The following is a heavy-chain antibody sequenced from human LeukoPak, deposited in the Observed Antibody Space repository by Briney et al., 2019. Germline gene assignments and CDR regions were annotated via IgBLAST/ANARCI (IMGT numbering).Heavy chain of an antibody. J-gene: IGHJ4*02. CDR3: ARDQEVRGVIPIY. V-gene: IGHV3-30-3*01. CDR1: GFTFSSYA. CDR2: ISYDGSNK. D-gene: IGHD3-10*01. Sequence: AESLSLSCAASGFTFSSYAMRWVRQAPGKGLEWVAVISYDGSNKYYADSVKGRLTISTDNSKNTPNLKRSSLRAEDTALYYCARDQEVRGVIPIYWGKGTLVTASS.